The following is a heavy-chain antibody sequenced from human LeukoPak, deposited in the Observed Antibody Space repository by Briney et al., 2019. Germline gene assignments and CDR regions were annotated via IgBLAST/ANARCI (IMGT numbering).Heavy chain of an antibody. CDR3: ARTGDTERFDY. CDR2: IRYDGSKK. J-gene: IGHJ4*02. Sequence: GGSLRLSCAASGFTFSSYGMHWVRQAPGKGLEWVALIRYDGSKKDYADSVRGRFTISRDNSKNTLYLQMNSLRAEDTAMYYCARTGDTERFDYWGQGTLVTVSS. CDR1: GFTFSSYG. V-gene: IGHV3-30*02. D-gene: IGHD3/OR15-3a*01.